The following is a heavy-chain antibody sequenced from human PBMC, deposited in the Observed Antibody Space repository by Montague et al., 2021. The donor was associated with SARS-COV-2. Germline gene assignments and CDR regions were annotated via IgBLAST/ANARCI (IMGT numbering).Heavy chain of an antibody. V-gene: IGHV3-21*01. Sequence: SLRLSCAASGFTFSSYSMNWVRQAPGKGLEWVSSISSSSSYIYYADSVKGRFTISRDNAKNSLYLQMNSLRAEDTTVYYCARDQGYSCANSYWYFGLWGRGTQVTVSS. CDR3: ARDQGYSCANSYWYFGL. D-gene: IGHD5-18*01. CDR2: ISSSSSYI. J-gene: IGHJ2*01. CDR1: GFTFSSYS.